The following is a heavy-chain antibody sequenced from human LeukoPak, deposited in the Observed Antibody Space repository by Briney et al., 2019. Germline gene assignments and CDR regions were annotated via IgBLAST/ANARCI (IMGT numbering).Heavy chain of an antibody. Sequence: ASVKVSCKASGYTFTGYYMHWVRQAPGQGLEWMGWINPNSGGTNYAQKFQGRVTMTRDTSISTAYMELSRLRSEDTAVYYCARVGEAAAGKETNYWYFDLWGRGTLVTVSS. J-gene: IGHJ2*01. D-gene: IGHD3-16*01. V-gene: IGHV1-2*02. CDR3: ARVGEAAAGKETNYWYFDL. CDR1: GYTFTGYY. CDR2: INPNSGGT.